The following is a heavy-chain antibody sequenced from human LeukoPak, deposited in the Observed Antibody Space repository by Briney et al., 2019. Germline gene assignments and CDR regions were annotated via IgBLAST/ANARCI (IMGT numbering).Heavy chain of an antibody. V-gene: IGHV4-59*08. Sequence: SETLSLTCTVSGGSISSYYWSWIRQPPGKGLEWIGYIYYSGSTNYNPSLKSRVTISVDTSRNQFSLKLSSVTAADTAVYYCARLAWGRLDYGGQGTLVTVSS. CDR1: GGSISSYY. D-gene: IGHD7-27*01. CDR3: ARLAWGRLDY. CDR2: IYYSGST. J-gene: IGHJ4*02.